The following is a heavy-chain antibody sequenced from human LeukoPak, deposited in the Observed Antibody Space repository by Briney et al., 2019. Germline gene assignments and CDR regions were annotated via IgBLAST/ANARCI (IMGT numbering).Heavy chain of an antibody. CDR1: GGSISSSSYY. V-gene: IGHV4-39*01. Sequence: SETLSLTCTVSGGSISSSSYYWGWIRQPPGKGLEWIGSIYYSGSTYYNPSLKSRVTISVDTSKNQFSLKLSSVTAADTAVYYCARGLGGGWLQFRHYYYGMDVWGQGTAVTVSS. CDR2: IYYSGST. J-gene: IGHJ6*02. CDR3: ARGLGGGWLQFRHYYYGMDV. D-gene: IGHD5-12*01.